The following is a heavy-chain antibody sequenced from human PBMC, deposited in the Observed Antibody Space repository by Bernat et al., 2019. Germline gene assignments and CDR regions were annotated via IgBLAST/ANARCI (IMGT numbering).Heavy chain of an antibody. CDR3: AKASLIAVAGSLDY. Sequence: EVQLVESGGGLVQPGGSLRLSCAASGFTVSSNYMSWVRQAPGKGLEWVSLISWDGGSTYYADSVKGRFTISRDNSKNSLYLQMNSLRTEDTALYYCAKASLIAVAGSLDYWGQGTLVTVSS. D-gene: IGHD6-19*01. CDR2: ISWDGGST. CDR1: GFTVSSNY. J-gene: IGHJ4*02. V-gene: IGHV3-43*02.